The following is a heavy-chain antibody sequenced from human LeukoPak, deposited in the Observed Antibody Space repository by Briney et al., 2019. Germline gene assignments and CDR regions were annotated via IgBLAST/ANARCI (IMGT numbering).Heavy chain of an antibody. V-gene: IGHV3-30*18. CDR2: ISYDGSNK. D-gene: IGHD2-2*01. Sequence: GGSLRLSCAVSGFTFSSYGMHWVRQAPGKGLEWVAVISYDGSNKYYADSVKGRFTISRDNSKSTLYLQMNSLRAEDTAVYYCAKSIVPTALYYFDYWGQGTLVTVSS. CDR1: GFTFSSYG. CDR3: AKSIVPTALYYFDY. J-gene: IGHJ4*02.